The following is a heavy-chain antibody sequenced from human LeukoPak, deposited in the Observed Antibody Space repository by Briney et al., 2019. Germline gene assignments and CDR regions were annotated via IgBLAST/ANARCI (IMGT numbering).Heavy chain of an antibody. CDR2: ISNDGTTI. CDR3: VRTARLSDY. CDR1: GFTFRDHY. D-gene: IGHD6-6*01. J-gene: IGHJ4*02. Sequence: PGGSLRLSCAASGFTFRDHYMSWICQAPGKGLEWVSYISNDGTTINYADSVKGRFTVSRDNAKNSVYLQMNSLRVEDTAVYYCVRTARLSDYWGQGTLVTVSS. V-gene: IGHV3-11*04.